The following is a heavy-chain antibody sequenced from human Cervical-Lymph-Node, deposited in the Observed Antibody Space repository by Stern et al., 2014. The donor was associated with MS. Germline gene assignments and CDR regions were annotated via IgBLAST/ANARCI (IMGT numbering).Heavy chain of an antibody. V-gene: IGHV4-4*02. CDR3: ARAGLYDY. CDR2: IYHSGST. J-gene: IGHJ4*02. D-gene: IGHD2/OR15-2a*01. Sequence: QVQLQESGPGLVKPSGTLSLTCAVSGGSIDGSDWWSWVRQPPGKGLEWIGEIYHSGSTNYNPSLKRRVSISVDTSKNQFSLKLSSVTAADTAVYYCARAGLYDYWGQGTLVTVSS. CDR1: GGSIDGSDW.